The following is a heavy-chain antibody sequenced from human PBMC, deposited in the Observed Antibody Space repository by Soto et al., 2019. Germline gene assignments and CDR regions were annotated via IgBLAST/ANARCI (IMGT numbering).Heavy chain of an antibody. D-gene: IGHD3-10*01. CDR3: ARGTGRGGITMVRGVIRTPPPPQRNNWFDP. CDR1: GGSTSSRSHY. V-gene: IGHV4-39*07. J-gene: IGHJ5*02. Sequence: SETLSLTCSVSGGSTSSRSHYWGWIRQPPGMGLEWIGSIYYSGRAYYNPSLKGRVTISVDTSENQFSLNLSSVTAADTAVYYCARGTGRGGITMVRGVIRTPPPPQRNNWFDPWGQGTLVTVSS. CDR2: IYYSGRA.